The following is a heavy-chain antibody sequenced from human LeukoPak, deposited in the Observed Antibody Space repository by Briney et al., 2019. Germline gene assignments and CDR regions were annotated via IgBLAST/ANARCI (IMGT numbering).Heavy chain of an antibody. V-gene: IGHV3-66*02. D-gene: IGHD4-17*01. Sequence: GGSLRLSCAASGFTVNSNYMTWVRQAPGKGLEWVSLIYSTGTTYYADSVEGRFTISRDNSKNTLYLQMNSLRAEDTAVYYCARLVIDYGDRRLDYWGQGTLVTVSS. CDR1: GFTVNSNY. J-gene: IGHJ4*02. CDR2: IYSTGTT. CDR3: ARLVIDYGDRRLDY.